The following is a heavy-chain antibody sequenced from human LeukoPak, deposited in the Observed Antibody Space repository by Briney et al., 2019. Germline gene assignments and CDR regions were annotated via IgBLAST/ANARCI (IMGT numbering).Heavy chain of an antibody. Sequence: SETLSLTCAVYGVSFSGYYWSWIRQPPGKGLEWIGEINHSGSANYNPSLKSRVTISVDTSKNQFSLKLSSVTAADTAVYYCARGVDAASAIDYWGQGTLVTVSS. J-gene: IGHJ4*02. D-gene: IGHD5-24*01. CDR2: INHSGSA. CDR3: ARGVDAASAIDY. CDR1: GVSFSGYY. V-gene: IGHV4-34*01.